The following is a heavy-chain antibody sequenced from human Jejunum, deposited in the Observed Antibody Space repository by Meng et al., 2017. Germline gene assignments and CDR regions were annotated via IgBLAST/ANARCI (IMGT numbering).Heavy chain of an antibody. CDR1: GGSFSGYY. D-gene: IGHD2-2*01. V-gene: IGHV4-34*01. CDR3: ARGPIVVVPAAPSYNWFDP. CDR2: INHSGST. J-gene: IGHJ5*02. Sequence: QVQLQQWGAGLWKPSETLSLTCAVHGGSFSGYYWSWIRQPPGKGLEWIGEINHSGSTNYNPSLKSRVTISVDTSKNQFSLKLSSVTAADTAVYYCARGPIVVVPAAPSYNWFDPWGQGTLVTVSS.